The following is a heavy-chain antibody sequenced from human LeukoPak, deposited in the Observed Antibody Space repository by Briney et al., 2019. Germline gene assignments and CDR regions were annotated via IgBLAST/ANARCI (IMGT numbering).Heavy chain of an antibody. V-gene: IGHV3-74*01. Sequence: GGSLRLSCTASGFTFGDYAMSWVRQAPGEGLVWVSRIRSDGGVATYADSVEGRFTISRDNAKNTLFLQMNSLRAEDTAVYYCARETQQHYSVGGMDVWGQGTTVTVSS. CDR1: GFTFGDYA. CDR3: ARETQQHYSVGGMDV. CDR2: IRSDGGVA. J-gene: IGHJ6*02. D-gene: IGHD3-10*01.